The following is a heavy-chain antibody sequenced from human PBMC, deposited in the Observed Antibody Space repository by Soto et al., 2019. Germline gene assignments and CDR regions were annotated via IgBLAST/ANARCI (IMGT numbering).Heavy chain of an antibody. Sequence: XSVKVSFKASGYTFTSYAMHLVRHAPGQRLEWMGCINAGNGNTKYSQKFQGRVTITRDTSASTAYMELSSLRSEDTAVYYCARDLGGWPDYWGQGTLVTVSS. V-gene: IGHV1-3*01. CDR3: ARDLGGWPDY. CDR2: INAGNGNT. J-gene: IGHJ4*02. D-gene: IGHD2-15*01. CDR1: GYTFTSYA.